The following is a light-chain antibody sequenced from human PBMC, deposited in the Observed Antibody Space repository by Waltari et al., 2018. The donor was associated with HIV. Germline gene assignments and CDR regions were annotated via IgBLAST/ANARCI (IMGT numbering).Light chain of an antibody. CDR2: QDN. J-gene: IGLJ2*01. CDR3: QAWDRSTAI. Sequence: SYDLTQPPSLSVSPGQTASITCSGDTLVHNYAHWYQQKPGQSPVVVIYQDNKRPSEIPERFSGSNSGNTATLTISGTQAMDEADYYCQAWDRSTAIFGGGTKLTVL. V-gene: IGLV3-1*01. CDR1: TLVHNY.